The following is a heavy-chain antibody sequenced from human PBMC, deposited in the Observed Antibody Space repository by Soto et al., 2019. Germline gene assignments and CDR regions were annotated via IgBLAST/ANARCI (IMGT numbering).Heavy chain of an antibody. J-gene: IGHJ4*02. CDR1: GFSFTMYA. V-gene: IGHV3-23*01. CDR3: ARDPTYSADSESPHYFDY. Sequence: EVQLLESGGGLVQSGGSLRLSCAASGFSFTMYAFHWVRQAPGKGLEWVSGVSGRGSTTYYADSVKGRFIISRDNSKKTAFLYMNSLRAEDTAVYYCARDPTYSADSESPHYFDYWGQGTLVTVSS. CDR2: VSGRGSTT. D-gene: IGHD3-10*01.